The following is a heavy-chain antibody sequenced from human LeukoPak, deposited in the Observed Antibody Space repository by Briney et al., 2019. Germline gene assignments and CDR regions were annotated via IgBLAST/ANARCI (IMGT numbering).Heavy chain of an antibody. D-gene: IGHD1-26*01. Sequence: GGSLRLSCAASGFTFSNAWMSWVRQAPGKGLEWVGRITSKTDGGTTDYAAPVKGRFTISRDDSKNTLYLQMNSLKTEDTAVYYCTTDYEWELPDYWGQGTLVTVSS. J-gene: IGHJ4*02. CDR1: GFTFSNAW. CDR2: ITSKTDGGTT. CDR3: TTDYEWELPDY. V-gene: IGHV3-15*01.